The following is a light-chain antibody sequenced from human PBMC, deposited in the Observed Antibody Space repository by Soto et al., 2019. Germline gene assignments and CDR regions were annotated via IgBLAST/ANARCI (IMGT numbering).Light chain of an antibody. V-gene: IGKV3D-20*02. J-gene: IGKJ1*01. CDR3: QHRSDSWT. Sequence: EIVLTQSPGTLSLSPGERATLSCRASQSVSSSNLAWYQQKPGPAPRLLIYDASNRATGIPARFSGSGSGTDFTLTITSLEPEDSAVYFCQHRSDSWTFGQGTKVDIK. CDR2: DAS. CDR1: QSVSSSN.